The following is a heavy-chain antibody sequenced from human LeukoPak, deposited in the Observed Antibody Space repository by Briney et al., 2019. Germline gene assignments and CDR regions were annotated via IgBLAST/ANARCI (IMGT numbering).Heavy chain of an antibody. CDR2: MNPNSGNT. D-gene: IGHD6-19*01. CDR1: GYTFTSYD. CDR3: ARGMRQWLAQGKNWFDP. V-gene: IGHV1-8*01. Sequence: EASVKVSCKASGYTFTSYDINWVRQATGQGLEWMGWMNPNSGNTGYAQKFQGRVTMTRNTSISTAYMELSSLRSEDTAVYYCARGMRQWLAQGKNWFDPWGQGTLVTVSS. J-gene: IGHJ5*02.